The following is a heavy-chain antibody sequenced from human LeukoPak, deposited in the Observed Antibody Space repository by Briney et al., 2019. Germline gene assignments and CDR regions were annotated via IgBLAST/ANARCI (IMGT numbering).Heavy chain of an antibody. CDR2: INHSGNT. J-gene: IGHJ6*03. Sequence: PSETLSLTCTVSGYPISSGYYWSWIRHPPGKGLEWIGQINHSGNTNYNPSLKSRVTISVDTSKNQFSLKLSSVTAADTAVYYCAREMQDKSLQWIGELKKYYYYYMDVWGKGTTVIVSS. V-gene: IGHV4-38-2*02. CDR1: GYPISSGYY. D-gene: IGHD3-10*01. CDR3: AREMQDKSLQWIGELKKYYYYYMDV.